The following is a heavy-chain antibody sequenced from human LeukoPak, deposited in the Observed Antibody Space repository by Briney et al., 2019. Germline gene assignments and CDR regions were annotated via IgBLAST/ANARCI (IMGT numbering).Heavy chain of an antibody. CDR2: IIPILGIA. D-gene: IGHD3-10*01. Sequence: SVKVSCKASGGTFSSYAISWVRQAPGQGLEWMGRIIPILGIANYAQKFQGRVTITADKSTSTAYMELRSLRSDDTAVYYCARGGGSGSNGMDVWGQGTTVTVSS. J-gene: IGHJ6*02. CDR1: GGTFSSYA. V-gene: IGHV1-69*04. CDR3: ARGGGSGSNGMDV.